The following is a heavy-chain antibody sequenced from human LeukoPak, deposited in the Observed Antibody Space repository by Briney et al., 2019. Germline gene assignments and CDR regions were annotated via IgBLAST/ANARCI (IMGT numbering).Heavy chain of an antibody. D-gene: IGHD2-2*01. CDR2: INPNSGGT. CDR3: ARGPSFLSTSCDY. J-gene: IGHJ4*02. CDR1: GYTFTGYY. V-gene: IGHV1-2*02. Sequence: ASVKVSCKASGYTFTGYYMNGVRQATGQGLEWMGWINPNSGGTTYEQKFQGRVTMTRETSISTAYMELSRLRSAATAVYYCARGPSFLSTSCDYWGQGTLVTVSS.